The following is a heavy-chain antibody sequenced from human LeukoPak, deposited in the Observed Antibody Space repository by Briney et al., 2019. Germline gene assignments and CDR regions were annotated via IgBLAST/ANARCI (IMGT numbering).Heavy chain of an antibody. J-gene: IGHJ3*02. Sequence: ASVKVSCKASGYTFTSYGISWVRQAPGQGLEWMGWISAYNGNTNYAQKLQGRVTMTTDTSTSTAYMELRSLRSDDTAVYYCAREFVVVPAAMGGNAFDIWGQGTMVTVSS. CDR1: GYTFTSYG. D-gene: IGHD2-2*01. V-gene: IGHV1-18*01. CDR2: ISAYNGNT. CDR3: AREFVVVPAAMGGNAFDI.